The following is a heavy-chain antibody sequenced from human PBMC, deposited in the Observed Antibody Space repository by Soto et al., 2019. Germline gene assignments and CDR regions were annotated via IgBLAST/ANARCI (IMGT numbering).Heavy chain of an antibody. D-gene: IGHD3-10*01. V-gene: IGHV1-2*02. CDR2: INPKSGGT. CDR3: ARAYYGSGSTKF. J-gene: IGHJ4*02. Sequence: QVQLVQSGAEVKKPGASVKVSCTASGYILTDNSLHWVRQDNGQGLEWMGWINPKSGGTVFSQKFQGRVTMTRDTEISTAYMELSRLRSDDTAVYYCARAYYGSGSTKFWGQGTLVTVSS. CDR1: GYILTDNS.